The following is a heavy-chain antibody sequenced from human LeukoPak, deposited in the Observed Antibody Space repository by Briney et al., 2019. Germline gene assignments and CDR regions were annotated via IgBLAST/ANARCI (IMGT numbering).Heavy chain of an antibody. J-gene: IGHJ4*02. CDR1: GFTFDGYA. CDR3: AKGGNDYGDYENPYFDY. CDR2: ISWNSGSI. D-gene: IGHD4-17*01. Sequence: QPGRSLRLSCAASGFTFDGYAMHWVRQAPGKGLEWVSGISWNSGSIGYADSVKGRFTISRDNAKNSLYLQMNSLRAEDTALYYCAKGGNDYGDYENPYFDYWGQGTLVTVSS. V-gene: IGHV3-9*01.